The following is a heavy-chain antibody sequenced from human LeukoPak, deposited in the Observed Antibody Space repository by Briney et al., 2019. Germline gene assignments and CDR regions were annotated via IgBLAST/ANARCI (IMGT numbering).Heavy chain of an antibody. J-gene: IGHJ4*02. D-gene: IGHD4-17*01. CDR2: IWHDASNR. CDR3: AREGGDGDYALRD. Sequence: GGSLRLSCAASGFTFSSHGMHWVRQAPGKGLEWVAVIWHDASNRNYADTVSGRFTISRDNFKSTLYLQMNSLRAEDTALYYCAREGGDGDYALRDWGQGTLVTVSS. V-gene: IGHV3-33*01. CDR1: GFTFSSHG.